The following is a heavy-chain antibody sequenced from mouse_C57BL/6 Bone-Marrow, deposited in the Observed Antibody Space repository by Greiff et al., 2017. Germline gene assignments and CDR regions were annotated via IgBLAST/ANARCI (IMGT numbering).Heavy chain of an antibody. D-gene: IGHD1-1*01. J-gene: IGHJ2*01. Sequence: EVQLQQSGPELVKPGASVKISCTASGYKITDYYMNWVKQSHGKSLEWIGDINPNNGGTSYNQKFKGKATLTVDKSSSTAYMELRSLTSEDSAVYYCARRDYYYGSIFYFDYWGQGTTLTVSS. CDR2: INPNNGGT. V-gene: IGHV1-26*01. CDR1: GYKITDYY. CDR3: ARRDYYYGSIFYFDY.